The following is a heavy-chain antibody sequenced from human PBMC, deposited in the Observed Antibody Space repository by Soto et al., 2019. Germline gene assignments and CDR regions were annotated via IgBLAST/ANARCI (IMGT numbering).Heavy chain of an antibody. J-gene: IGHJ4*02. V-gene: IGHV3-23*01. CDR1: GFTFSSYA. CDR2: LSGSGGDT. Sequence: SGGSLRLSCVASGFTFSSYAMSWVRQAPGKGLEWVSTLSGSGGDTYYADSVNGRFTISRDKSKNTLYLQMDRLRVEDTAVYYCAKRGGYDYVWKSYRPDSWGQGTLVT. D-gene: IGHD3-16*02. CDR3: AKRGGYDYVWKSYRPDS.